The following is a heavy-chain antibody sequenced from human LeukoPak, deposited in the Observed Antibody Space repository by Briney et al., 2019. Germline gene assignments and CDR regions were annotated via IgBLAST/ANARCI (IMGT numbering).Heavy chain of an antibody. CDR1: GFTFSSYW. Sequence: GGSLRLSCAASGFTFSSYWMSWVRRAPGKGLEWVANIKQDGSEKYYVDSVKGRFTISRDNAKNSLYLQMNSLRAEDTAVYYCARDRDDKTFDTWGQGTMVTVSS. CDR3: ARDRDDKTFDT. J-gene: IGHJ3*02. D-gene: IGHD3-22*01. V-gene: IGHV3-7*01. CDR2: IKQDGSEK.